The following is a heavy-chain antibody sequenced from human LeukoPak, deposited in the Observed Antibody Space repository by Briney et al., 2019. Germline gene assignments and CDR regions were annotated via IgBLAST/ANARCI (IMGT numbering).Heavy chain of an antibody. CDR3: AKDGEQDSSGYYFDY. CDR1: GFTFSSYA. J-gene: IGHJ4*02. V-gene: IGHV3-23*01. D-gene: IGHD3-22*01. Sequence: PGGSLRLSCAASGFTFSSYAMSWVRQAPGKGLEWVSASSGYGGSTYYADSVKGRITISRDNSKNTLYLQMNSLRAEDTAVYYCAKDGEQDSSGYYFDYWGQGTLVTVSS. CDR2: SSGYGGST.